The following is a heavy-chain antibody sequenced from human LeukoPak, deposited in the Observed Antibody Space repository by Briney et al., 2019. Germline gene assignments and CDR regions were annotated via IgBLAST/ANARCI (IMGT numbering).Heavy chain of an antibody. J-gene: IGHJ4*02. CDR3: ARGGGDY. CDR2: IKQDGSDK. V-gene: IGHV3-7*01. CDR1: GFTFSDYW. Sequence: GESLRLSCVASGFTFSDYWMTWVRQAPGKGLEWVANIKQDGSDKKYVDSVKGRFTISRDNAKNSLYLQMDSLRDEDTAGYYCARGGGDYWGQGTLVTVTS. D-gene: IGHD1-26*01.